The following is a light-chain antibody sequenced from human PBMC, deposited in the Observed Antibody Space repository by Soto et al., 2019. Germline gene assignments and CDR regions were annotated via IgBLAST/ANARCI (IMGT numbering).Light chain of an antibody. Sequence: EIVMTQSPGTLSVSPGEGATLFCRASQSVRTKLAWYQQRAGQAPRLLMYGASTRATGIPDRFSGSGSGTEFTLTISSLQSEDFAVYYCQQANSFPQVTFGPGTKVDIK. CDR2: GAS. CDR3: QQANSFPQVT. V-gene: IGKV3-15*01. J-gene: IGKJ3*01. CDR1: QSVRTK.